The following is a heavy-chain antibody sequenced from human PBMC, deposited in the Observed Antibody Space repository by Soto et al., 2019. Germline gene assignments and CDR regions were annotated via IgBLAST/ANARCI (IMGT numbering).Heavy chain of an antibody. CDR1: GGSISSGGYY. CDR3: ASDKEGLADV. Sequence: SETLSLTCTVSGGSISSGGYYWSWIRQHPGKGLEWIGYIYYSGSTYYNPSLKSRVTISVDTSKNQFSLKLSSVTAADTAVYYCASDKEGLADVWGQGTTVTVSS. J-gene: IGHJ6*02. V-gene: IGHV4-31*03. CDR2: IYYSGST.